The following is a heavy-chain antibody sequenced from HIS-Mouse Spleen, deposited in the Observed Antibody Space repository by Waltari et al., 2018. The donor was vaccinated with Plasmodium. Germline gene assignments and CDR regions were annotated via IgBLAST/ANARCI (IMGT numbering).Heavy chain of an antibody. D-gene: IGHD3-3*01. V-gene: IGHV3-23*01. J-gene: IGHJ4*02. CDR2: ITGSGGST. CDR1: GFTFRSYA. Sequence: EVQLLESGGGLVQPGGSLRLSCAASGFTFRSYAMSWVRPAPGKGLEWVSAITGSGGSTYYADSVKGRFTISRDNSKNTLYLQMNSLRAEDTAVYYCAKDRHRDFWSGYYDYLGQGTLVTVSS. CDR3: AKDRHRDFWSGYYDY.